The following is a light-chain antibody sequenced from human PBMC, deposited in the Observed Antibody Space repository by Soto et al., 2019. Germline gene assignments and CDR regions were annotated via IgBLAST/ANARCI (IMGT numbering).Light chain of an antibody. J-gene: IGLJ3*02. CDR2: DVS. Sequence: QSALTQPASVSGSPGQSISISCTGSSSDIGIYNYVSWCQQHPGKAPKTVIYDVSDRPSGVSNRFSGSKSGNTASLTISGLQAEDEADYYCSSYTSSGTWVFGGGTKLTVL. CDR3: SSYTSSGTWV. CDR1: SSDIGIYNY. V-gene: IGLV2-14*01.